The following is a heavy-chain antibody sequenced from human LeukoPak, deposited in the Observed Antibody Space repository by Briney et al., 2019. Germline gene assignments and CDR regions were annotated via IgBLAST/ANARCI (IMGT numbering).Heavy chain of an antibody. CDR3: ARGRKRGITMVRGAYYGMDV. Sequence: SETLSLTCAVYGGSFSGYYWSWIRQPPGKGLEWIGEINHSGSTNYNPSLKSRVTISVDTSKNQFSLKLISVTAADTAVYYCARGRKRGITMVRGAYYGMDVWGQGTTVTVSS. J-gene: IGHJ6*02. CDR2: INHSGST. D-gene: IGHD3-10*01. V-gene: IGHV4-34*01. CDR1: GGSFSGYY.